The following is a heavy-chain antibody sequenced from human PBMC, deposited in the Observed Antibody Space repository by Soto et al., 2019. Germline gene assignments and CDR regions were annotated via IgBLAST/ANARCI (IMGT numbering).Heavy chain of an antibody. CDR1: GFTFSSYS. CDR3: ARDLYGDYIFDS. D-gene: IGHD4-17*01. Sequence: EVQLVESGGGLVQPGASLRLSCAASGFTFSSYSMNWVRQAPGKGLEWLSYISTSSSAIYYADSVKGRFTISRDNGKHSLYLQMNRLRAEDTAVYYCARDLYGDYIFDSLGQGTLVTVSS. V-gene: IGHV3-48*01. CDR2: ISTSSSAI. J-gene: IGHJ4*02.